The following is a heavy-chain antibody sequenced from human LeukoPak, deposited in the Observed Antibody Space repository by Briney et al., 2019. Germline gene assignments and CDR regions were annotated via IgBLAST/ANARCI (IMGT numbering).Heavy chain of an antibody. Sequence: PGGSLRLSCAASEFTFSSYSMNWVRQAPGKGLEWVSYISSSSGAKYYADSVTGRYTISRDNAKNSLYLQMNSLRAEDTAVYFCARETLYFDQGTYYNGFDVWGPGTTVTVSS. D-gene: IGHD3-9*01. CDR1: EFTFSSYS. CDR3: ARETLYFDQGTYYNGFDV. J-gene: IGHJ6*02. CDR2: ISSSSGAK. V-gene: IGHV3-48*04.